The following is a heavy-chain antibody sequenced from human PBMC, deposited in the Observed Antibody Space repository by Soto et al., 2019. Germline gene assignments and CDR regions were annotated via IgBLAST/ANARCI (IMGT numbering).Heavy chain of an antibody. CDR1: GYTLTELS. J-gene: IGHJ6*02. Sequence: GASVKVSCKVSGYTLTELSMHWVRQAPGKGLEWMGGFDPEDGETVYAQKFQGRVTMTEDTSTDTAYMELSSLRSEDTAVYYCATVGCISTSCYYYGMDVWGQGTTVTVSS. D-gene: IGHD2-2*01. V-gene: IGHV1-24*01. CDR2: FDPEDGET. CDR3: ATVGCISTSCYYYGMDV.